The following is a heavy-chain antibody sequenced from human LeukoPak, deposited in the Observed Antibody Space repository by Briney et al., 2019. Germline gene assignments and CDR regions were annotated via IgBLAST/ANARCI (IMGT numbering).Heavy chain of an antibody. CDR2: ISWNSGSI. D-gene: IGHD2-15*01. J-gene: IGHJ6*03. CDR1: GFTFDDYA. CDR3: ARAGRKSRGVDIVRKKETGYYYYLDV. Sequence: GGSLRLSCAASGFTFDDYAMHWVRQAPGKGLEWVSGISWNSGSIGYADSVKGRFTISRDNAKNSLYLQMNSLRAEDTALYYCARAGRKSRGVDIVRKKETGYYYYLDVWGKGTTVTVSS. V-gene: IGHV3-9*01.